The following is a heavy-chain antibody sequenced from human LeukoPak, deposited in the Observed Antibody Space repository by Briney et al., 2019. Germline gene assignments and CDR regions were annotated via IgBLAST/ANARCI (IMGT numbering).Heavy chain of an antibody. D-gene: IGHD2-15*01. J-gene: IGHJ4*02. CDR2: IRYDGSNK. CDR3: AKDLEDDSYFDY. V-gene: IGHV3-30*02. Sequence: GGSLRLSCAASGFTFSSYGMHWVRQAPGKGLEWVAFIRYDGSNKCYADSVKGRFTISRDNSKNTLYLQMNSLRAEDTAVYYCAKDLEDDSYFDYWGQGTLVTVSS. CDR1: GFTFSSYG.